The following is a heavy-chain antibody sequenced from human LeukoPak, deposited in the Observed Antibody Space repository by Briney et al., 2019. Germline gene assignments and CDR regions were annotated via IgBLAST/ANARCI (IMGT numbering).Heavy chain of an antibody. J-gene: IGHJ4*02. CDR3: AKDINRYSSSWSFDY. Sequence: GGSLRLSCAASGFTFDDYAMHWVRQAPGKGLEWVSGISWNSGSIGYADSVKGRFTISRDNAKNSLYLQMNSLRAEDTALYYCAKDINRYSSSWSFDYWGQGTLVTVSS. CDR2: ISWNSGSI. D-gene: IGHD6-13*01. CDR1: GFTFDDYA. V-gene: IGHV3-9*01.